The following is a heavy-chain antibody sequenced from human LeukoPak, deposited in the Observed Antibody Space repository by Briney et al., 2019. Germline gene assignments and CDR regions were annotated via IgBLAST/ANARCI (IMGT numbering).Heavy chain of an antibody. D-gene: IGHD3-22*01. Sequence: SETLSLTCAVSGGSLSSSNWWSWVRQPPGKGLEWIGEIYHSGSTNYNPSLKSRVTISVDKSKNQFSLKLSSVTAADTAVCYCRVDGDSSVDYWGQGTLVTVSS. CDR3: RVDGDSSVDY. J-gene: IGHJ4*02. CDR2: IYHSGST. CDR1: GGSLSSSNW. V-gene: IGHV4-4*02.